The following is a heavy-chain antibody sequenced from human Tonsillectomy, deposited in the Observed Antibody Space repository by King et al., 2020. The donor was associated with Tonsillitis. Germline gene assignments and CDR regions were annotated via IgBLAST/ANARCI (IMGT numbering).Heavy chain of an antibody. CDR3: ARWLGTIVDY. Sequence: QVQLQESGPGLVKPSETLSLTCTVSGGSISSYYWSWIRQPPGKGLDWIGYMYHSGSTNYNPSLKSRVTISVDTSKNQFSLKLSSVTTAGTAVYYCARWLGTIVDYWGQGTLVTVSS. CDR1: GGSISSYY. CDR2: MYHSGST. V-gene: IGHV4-59*01. D-gene: IGHD3-10*01. J-gene: IGHJ4*02.